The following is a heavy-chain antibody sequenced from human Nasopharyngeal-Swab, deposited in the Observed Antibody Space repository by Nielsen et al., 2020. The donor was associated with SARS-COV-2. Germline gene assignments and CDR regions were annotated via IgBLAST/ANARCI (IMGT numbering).Heavy chain of an antibody. J-gene: IGHJ4*02. V-gene: IGHV3-53*01. D-gene: IGHD6-13*01. CDR2: IYSGGST. Sequence: GESLKIPCAASGFTVSSNYMRWVRQAPGKGLEWVSVIYSGGSTYYADSVKGRFTISRDNSKNTLYLQMNSLRAEDTAVYYCARGRAAGNDYWGQGTLVTVSS. CDR3: ARGRAAGNDY. CDR1: GFTVSSNY.